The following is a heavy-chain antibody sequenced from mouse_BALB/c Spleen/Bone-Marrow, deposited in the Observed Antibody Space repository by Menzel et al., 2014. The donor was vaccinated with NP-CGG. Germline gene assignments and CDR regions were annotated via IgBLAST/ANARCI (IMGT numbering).Heavy chain of an antibody. Sequence: EVQLQESGGGLVQPGGSLKLSCAASGFGFSRYWMSWVRQAPGKGLEWIGEINPDSKTINYSPSLKDKFIISRDNAKNTLYLQMNKVRSEDTALYYCARLGYYGGFAYWGQGTLVTVSA. D-gene: IGHD2-3*01. CDR1: GFGFSRYW. V-gene: IGHV4-1*02. CDR2: INPDSKTI. CDR3: ARLGYYGGFAY. J-gene: IGHJ3*01.